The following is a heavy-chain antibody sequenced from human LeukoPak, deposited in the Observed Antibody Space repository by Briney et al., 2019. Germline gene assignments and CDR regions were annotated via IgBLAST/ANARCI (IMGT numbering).Heavy chain of an antibody. CDR1: GFTFSSYS. Sequence: GGSLRLSCAASGFTFSSYSMNWVRQAPGKGLGWVSSITSSSTIYYAESVKGRFTISRDNAKNSLYLQMNSLRDEDTAVYFCARAHTIFWEFDAFDIWGRGTMVTVSS. CDR3: ARAHTIFWEFDAFDI. CDR2: ITSSSTI. J-gene: IGHJ3*02. V-gene: IGHV3-69-1*01. D-gene: IGHD3-3*01.